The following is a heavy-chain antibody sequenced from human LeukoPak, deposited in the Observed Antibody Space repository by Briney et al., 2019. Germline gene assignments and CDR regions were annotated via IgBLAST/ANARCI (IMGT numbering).Heavy chain of an antibody. CDR1: GFTFSSYA. J-gene: IGHJ6*03. CDR2: ISYDGSNK. Sequence: PGGSLRLSCAASGFTFSSYAMSWVRQAPGKGLEWVAVISYDGSNKYYADSVKGRFTISRDNSKNTLYLQMNSLRAEDTAVYYCAKASTGWLSCNDNDYYMDVWGKGTTVTVSS. CDR3: AKASTGWLSCNDNDYYMDV. V-gene: IGHV3-30*18. D-gene: IGHD1-1*01.